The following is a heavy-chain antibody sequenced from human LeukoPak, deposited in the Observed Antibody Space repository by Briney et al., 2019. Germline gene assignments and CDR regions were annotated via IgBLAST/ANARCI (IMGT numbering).Heavy chain of an antibody. CDR1: EFTFSRKS. CDR2: ISYDGSNK. Sequence: PGGSLRLSCAASEFTFSRKSMYWVRQTPGKGLEWVAVISYDGSNKYYADSVKGRFTISRDNSKNTLYLQMNSLRAEDTAVYYCARDTGDGIIDYWGQGTLVTVSS. V-gene: IGHV3-30-3*01. D-gene: IGHD3-16*01. CDR3: ARDTGDGIIDY. J-gene: IGHJ4*02.